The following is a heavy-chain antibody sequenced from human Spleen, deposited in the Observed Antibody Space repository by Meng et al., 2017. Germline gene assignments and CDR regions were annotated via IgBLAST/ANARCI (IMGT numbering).Heavy chain of an antibody. CDR1: GCTFSSYA. CDR3: ARGGSAYGMDV. Sequence: CAASGCTFSSYAMHWVRQAPGKGLEWVAVISYDGSNKYYADSVKGRFTISRDNSKNTLYLQMNSLRAEDTAVYYCARGGSAYGMDVWGQGTTVTVSS. CDR2: ISYDGSNK. J-gene: IGHJ6*02. V-gene: IGHV3-30*04. D-gene: IGHD6-25*01.